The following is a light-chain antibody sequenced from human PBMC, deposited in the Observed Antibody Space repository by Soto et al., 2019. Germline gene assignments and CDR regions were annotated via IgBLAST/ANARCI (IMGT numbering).Light chain of an antibody. Sequence: ESVLTQSPGTLSLSPGERATLSCRASQSVSSSFLAWYQLKPGQAPRLLIYGASSRATGIPDRFSGSGSGTAFTLTISRLEPEDFAVYYCQQYDSSPWTFGQATKVEIK. CDR3: QQYDSSPWT. J-gene: IGKJ1*01. V-gene: IGKV3-20*01. CDR2: GAS. CDR1: QSVSSSF.